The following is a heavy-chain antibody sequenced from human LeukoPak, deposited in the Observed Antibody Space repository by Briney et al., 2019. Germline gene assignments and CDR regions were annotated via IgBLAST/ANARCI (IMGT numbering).Heavy chain of an antibody. CDR3: ARGGRGMITFGYYYMDV. V-gene: IGHV4-39*01. Sequence: PSETLSLTCTVSGGSISNSSSYWGWIRQPPGKGLEWIGSIYYSGSTYYNPSLKSRVTISVDTSKNQFSLKLSSVTAADTAVYYCARGGRGMITFGYYYMDVWGKGTTVTVSS. D-gene: IGHD3-16*01. CDR2: IYYSGST. J-gene: IGHJ6*03. CDR1: GGSISNSSSY.